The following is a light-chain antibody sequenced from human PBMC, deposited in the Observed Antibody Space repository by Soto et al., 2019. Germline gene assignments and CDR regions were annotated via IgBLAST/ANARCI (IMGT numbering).Light chain of an antibody. V-gene: IGLV2-14*01. CDR2: DVS. CDR3: TSYATGGTHV. Sequence: QSVLTQPASVSGSPGQSITLSCTGTNSDIGGYDIVSWYKQHPGKAPKLMIYDVSIRPSGVSHRFSGSKSANTASLTISGLQPEDEADYYCTSYATGGTHVFGTGTKLTVL. J-gene: IGLJ1*01. CDR1: NSDIGGYDI.